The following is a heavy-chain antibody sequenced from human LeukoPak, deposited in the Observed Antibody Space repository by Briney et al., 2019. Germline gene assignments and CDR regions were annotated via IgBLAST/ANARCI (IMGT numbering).Heavy chain of an antibody. CDR2: IYCDGSKT. J-gene: IGHJ4*02. D-gene: IGHD1/OR15-1a*01. Sequence: GESLKISCQTSGYIFTDYWIGWVRQMPGKGLEWMAIIYCDGSKTIYSPSFQTQVTISVDKSTNTAYLQWTSLKASDTAMYYCATSESQTRFDFWGQGTLVTVSS. CDR3: ATSESQTRFDF. CDR1: GYIFTDYW. V-gene: IGHV5-51*01.